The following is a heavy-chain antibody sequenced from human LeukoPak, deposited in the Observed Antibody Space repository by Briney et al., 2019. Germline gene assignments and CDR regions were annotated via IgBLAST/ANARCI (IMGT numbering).Heavy chain of an antibody. J-gene: IGHJ4*02. V-gene: IGHV3-30-3*01. Sequence: GGSLRLSCAASGFTFSSYAMHWVRQAPGKGLEWVAVISYDGSNKYYADSVKGRFTISRDNSKNTLYLQTNSLRAEDTAVYYCARDRESFDYWGQGTLVTVSS. D-gene: IGHD3-10*01. CDR3: ARDRESFDY. CDR2: ISYDGSNK. CDR1: GFTFSSYA.